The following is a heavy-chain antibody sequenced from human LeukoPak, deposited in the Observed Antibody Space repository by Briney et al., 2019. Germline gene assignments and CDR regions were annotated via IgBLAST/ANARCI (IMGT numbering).Heavy chain of an antibody. J-gene: IGHJ4*02. V-gene: IGHV1-3*01. CDR3: ARDSDTSDWAWVY. CDR1: GYTFTSYS. D-gene: IGHD6-19*01. CDR2: INAGIGET. Sequence: ASVKVSCKASGYTFTSYSKYTIHWVRQAPGQRLEWMGWINAGIGETRYSQKFQGRVTFTGDTSAYTVYMELNSLISEDTAVYYCARDSDTSDWAWVYWGQGTLVTVSS.